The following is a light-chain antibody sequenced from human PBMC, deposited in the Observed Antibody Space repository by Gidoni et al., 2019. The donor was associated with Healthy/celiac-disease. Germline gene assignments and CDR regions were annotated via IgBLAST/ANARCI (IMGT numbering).Light chain of an antibody. V-gene: IGKV3-15*01. Sequence: ETVMTQSPATRSVSPGERATLHCRASQRVSSNLAWYQQKPGQAPRLLIYGASTRATGIPARFSGSGSGTEFTLTISSLQSEDFAIYYCQQYNNWPWTFGQGTKVEIK. J-gene: IGKJ1*01. CDR2: GAS. CDR3: QQYNNWPWT. CDR1: QRVSSN.